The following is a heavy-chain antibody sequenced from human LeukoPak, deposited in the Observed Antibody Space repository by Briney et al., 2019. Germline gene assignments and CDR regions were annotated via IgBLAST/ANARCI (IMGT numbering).Heavy chain of an antibody. CDR2: ISGSGGST. CDR3: AKDLRIINYYYYYYMDV. CDR1: GFTFSSYA. J-gene: IGHJ6*03. D-gene: IGHD3-16*01. V-gene: IGHV3-23*01. Sequence: GGSPRLSCAASGFTFSSYAMSWVRQAPGEGLEWVSAISGSGGSTYYADSVKGRFPISRDNSKNTLYLQMNSLRAEDTAVYYCAKDLRIINYYYYYYMDVWGKGTTVTVSS.